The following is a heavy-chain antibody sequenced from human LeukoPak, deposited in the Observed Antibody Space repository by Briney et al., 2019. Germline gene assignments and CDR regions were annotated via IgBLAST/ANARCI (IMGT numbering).Heavy chain of an antibody. CDR1: GLTFSSYA. J-gene: IGHJ4*02. CDR2: ISYDGSNK. Sequence: PGGSLRLSCAASGLTFSSYAMHWVRQAPGKGLEWVAVISYDGSNKYYADSVKGRFTISRDNSKNTLYLQMNSLRAEDTAVYYCARDPYCGGDCYSGGLIDYWGQGTLVTVSS. CDR3: ARDPYCGGDCYSGGLIDY. D-gene: IGHD2-21*02. V-gene: IGHV3-30*04.